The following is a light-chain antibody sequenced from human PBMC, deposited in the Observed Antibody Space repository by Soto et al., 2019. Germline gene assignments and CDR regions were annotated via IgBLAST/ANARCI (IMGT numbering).Light chain of an antibody. CDR3: QQRSNRPLT. J-gene: IGKJ5*01. V-gene: IGKV3-11*01. CDR1: QSVSSY. CDR2: DAY. Sequence: ELVLTQSPATQSLSPGERATLSCRASQSVSSYLAWYQQKPGQAPRLLIYDAYNRATGIPPRFSGSGSGTDFTLTISSLDPEDFAVYYCQQRSNRPLTFGQGTRLEIK.